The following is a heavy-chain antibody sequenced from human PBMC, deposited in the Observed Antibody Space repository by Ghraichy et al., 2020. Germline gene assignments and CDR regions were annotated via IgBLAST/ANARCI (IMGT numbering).Heavy chain of an antibody. J-gene: IGHJ1*01. V-gene: IGHV4-39*07. CDR2: IYYSGST. CDR1: GGSISSSSYY. CDR3: ARGLDRGYSYGEYFQH. Sequence: LRLSCTVSGGSISSSSYYWGWIRQPPGKGLEWIGSIYYSGSTYYNPSLKSRVTISVDTSKNQFSLKLSSVTAADTAVYYCARGLDRGYSYGEYFQHWGQGTLVTVSS. D-gene: IGHD5-18*01.